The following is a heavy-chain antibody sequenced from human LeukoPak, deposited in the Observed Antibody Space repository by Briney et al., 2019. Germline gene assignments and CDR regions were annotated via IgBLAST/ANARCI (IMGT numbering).Heavy chain of an antibody. Sequence: SETLSLTCAVYGGSFNGYYWSWIRQPPGKGLEWIGEINPSGRTYYNPSLKSRVTISVDTSKNQFSLKLSSVTAADTAVYYCARRKKGTGAFDIWGQGTMVTVSS. J-gene: IGHJ3*02. CDR2: INPSGRT. V-gene: IGHV4-34*01. CDR1: GGSFNGYY. CDR3: ARRKKGTGAFDI.